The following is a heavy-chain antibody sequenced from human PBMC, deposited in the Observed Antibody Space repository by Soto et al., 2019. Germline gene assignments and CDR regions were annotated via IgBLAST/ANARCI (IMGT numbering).Heavy chain of an antibody. D-gene: IGHD1-26*01. J-gene: IGHJ4*02. CDR1: GDSISRGGSY. CDR3: ARTRVGASSPRDF. V-gene: IGHV4-31*03. Sequence: SETLSLTCTVSGDSISRGGSYWGWIRQHPGKGLEWIGYIYYDGDIFYNPSLKSRITISSDKSKNPFSLRLSSVTATDTAVYYCARTRVGASSPRDFWGQGRVVT. CDR2: IYYDGDI.